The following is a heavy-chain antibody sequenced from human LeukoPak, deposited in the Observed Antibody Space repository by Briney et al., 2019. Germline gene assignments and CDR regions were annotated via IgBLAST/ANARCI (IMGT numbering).Heavy chain of an antibody. CDR2: THHSGNT. V-gene: IGHV4-59*02. CDR3: ARRVHSSSWSSYFDY. J-gene: IGHJ4*02. Sequence: SETLSLTCIVSGDSVSGYYWNWIRQPPGKGLEWIGYTHHSGNTLYNPSLKSRVTISVDTSKNQFSLKLSSVTATDTAVYYCARRVHSSSWSSYFDYWGQETLVTVSS. D-gene: IGHD6-13*01. CDR1: GDSVSGYY.